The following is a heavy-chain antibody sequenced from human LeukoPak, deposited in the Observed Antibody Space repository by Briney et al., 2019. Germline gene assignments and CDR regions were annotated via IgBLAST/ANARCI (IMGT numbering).Heavy chain of an antibody. Sequence: GGSLRLSCAASGFTFSSYAMSWVRQAPGKGLEWVSAISGSGGSTYYADSVKGRFTISRDNSKNTLYLQMNSLRAEDTAVYYCAKVSYYDFWSGMSIWFDPWGQGTLVTVSS. CDR3: AKVSYYDFWSGMSIWFDP. CDR1: GFTFSSYA. V-gene: IGHV3-23*01. D-gene: IGHD3-3*01. CDR2: ISGSGGST. J-gene: IGHJ5*02.